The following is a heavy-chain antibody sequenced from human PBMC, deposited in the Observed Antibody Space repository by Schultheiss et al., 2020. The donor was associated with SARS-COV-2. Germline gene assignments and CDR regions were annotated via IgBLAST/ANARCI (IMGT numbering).Heavy chain of an antibody. V-gene: IGHV3-30*03. Sequence: GESLKISCAASGFTFSSYSMNWVRQAPGKGLEWVAVISYDGSNKYYADSVKGRFSISRDNSKNTLYLQINSLRAEDTAVYYCARDPVWGADDWGQGTLVTVSS. J-gene: IGHJ4*02. CDR3: ARDPVWGADD. CDR2: ISYDGSNK. D-gene: IGHD1-26*01. CDR1: GFTFSSYS.